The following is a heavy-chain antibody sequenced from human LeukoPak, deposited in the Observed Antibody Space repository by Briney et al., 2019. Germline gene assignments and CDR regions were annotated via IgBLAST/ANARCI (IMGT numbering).Heavy chain of an antibody. CDR3: ARVYGFAVVVVPAAALFDY. V-gene: IGHV1-18*01. CDR2: ISAYSGST. Sequence: ASVSLSCKASASTFTSCGISRVRHAPGQGIELMGWISAYSGSTTYAQKLQGRVTMTTDTSTSTAYMELRSLRSDDTAVYYGARVYGFAVVVVPAAALFDYWGQGTLVTVSS. J-gene: IGHJ4*02. D-gene: IGHD2-2*01. CDR1: ASTFTSCG.